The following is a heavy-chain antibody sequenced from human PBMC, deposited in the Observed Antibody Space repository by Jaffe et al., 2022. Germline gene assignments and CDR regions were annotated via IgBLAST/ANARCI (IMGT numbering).Heavy chain of an antibody. Sequence: EVQLVESGGGLVQPGGSLRLSCAASGFTFSSYEMNWVRQAPGKGLEWVSYISSSGSTIYYADSVKGRFTISRDNAKNSLYLQMNSLRAEDTAVYYCARVRGYCSGGSCSDYYYYMDVWGKGTTVTVSS. CDR3: ARVRGYCSGGSCSDYYYYMDV. CDR2: ISSSGSTI. CDR1: GFTFSSYE. D-gene: IGHD2-15*01. V-gene: IGHV3-48*03. J-gene: IGHJ6*03.